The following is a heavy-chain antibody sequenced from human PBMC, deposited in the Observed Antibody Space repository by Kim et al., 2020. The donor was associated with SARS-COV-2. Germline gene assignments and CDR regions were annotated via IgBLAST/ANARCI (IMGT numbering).Heavy chain of an antibody. D-gene: IGHD6-19*01. J-gene: IGHJ4*02. CDR3: ARSLSIAVEGDFDY. Sequence: SGPTLVNPTQTLTLTCTFSGFSLSTSGMCVSWIRQPPGKALEWLARIDWDDDKYYSSSLKTRLTISKDTSKNQVVLTMTNMDPVDTATYYCARSLSIAVEGDFDYWGQGTLVTVSS. CDR1: GFSLSTSGMC. V-gene: IGHV2-70*11. CDR2: IDWDDDK.